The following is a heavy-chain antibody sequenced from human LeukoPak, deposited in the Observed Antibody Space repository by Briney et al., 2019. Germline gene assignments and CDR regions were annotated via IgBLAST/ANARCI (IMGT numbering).Heavy chain of an antibody. CDR2: TNSDGSIT. CDR1: EFTFSNYW. J-gene: IGHJ4*02. V-gene: IGHV3-74*01. D-gene: IGHD6-13*01. CDR3: ARERAAADDSLDY. Sequence: QTGGSLRLSCAASEFTFSNYWMHWVRQAPGKGLVWVSRTNSDGSITSYADSVKGRFTISRDNAKNTLYLQMNSLRAEDTAVYYCARERAAADDSLDYWGQGTLDTVSS.